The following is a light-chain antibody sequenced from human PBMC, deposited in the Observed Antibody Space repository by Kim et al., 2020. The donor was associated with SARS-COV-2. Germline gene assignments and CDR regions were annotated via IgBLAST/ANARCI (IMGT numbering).Light chain of an antibody. J-gene: IGLJ1*01. V-gene: IGLV2-14*03. CDR2: DVT. Sequence: QSALTQPASVSGSPGQSLTISCTGTSSDVGGYNYVSWYQQYPGKAPKLMIYDVTKRPSGVSNRFSGSKSVNTASLTISGLQAEDEADYYCSSYRSSGYVFGTGTKVTVL. CDR1: SSDVGGYNY. CDR3: SSYRSSGYV.